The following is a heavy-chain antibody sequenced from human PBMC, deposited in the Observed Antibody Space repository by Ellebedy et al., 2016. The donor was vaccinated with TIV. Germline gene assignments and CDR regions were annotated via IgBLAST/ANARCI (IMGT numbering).Heavy chain of an antibody. CDR3: ATVDHY. V-gene: IGHV3-74*01. J-gene: IGHJ4*02. CDR1: GITVSAYW. Sequence: PGGSLRLSCAASGITVSAYWIHWVRQAPGKGLEWVSRIESDGGGTSYADSVKGRFTISRDNAKNTVYLQMNSLRAEDTAVYYCATVDHYWGPGTLVTVSS. CDR2: IESDGGGT. D-gene: IGHD5-24*01.